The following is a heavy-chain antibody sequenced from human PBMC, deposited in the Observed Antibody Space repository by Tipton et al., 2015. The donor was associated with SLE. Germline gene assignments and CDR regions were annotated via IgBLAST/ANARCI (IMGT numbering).Heavy chain of an antibody. CDR3: ARAHYDFRSYNLDY. J-gene: IGHJ4*02. CDR2: INEDGSER. V-gene: IGHV3-7*01. D-gene: IGHD3-3*01. CDR1: GFPFSNFW. Sequence: SLRLSCAVSGFPFSNFWMSWVRQAPGKGLEWVANINEDGSERDHVDSVKGRFTVSRDNAKNTLYLQMNSLRAEDTAVYYCARAHYDFRSYNLDYWGQGTLVTVSS.